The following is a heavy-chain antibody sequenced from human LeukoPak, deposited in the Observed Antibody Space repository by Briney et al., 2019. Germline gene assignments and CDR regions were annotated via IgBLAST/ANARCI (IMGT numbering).Heavy chain of an antibody. CDR1: GGSFNGYY. Sequence: KTSETLSLTCTVYGGSFNGYYWSWIRQPPGKGLEWIGEINHSGSTNYNPSLKSRVTISVDTSKNQFSLNLTSVTAADTAVYYCARRVAGRSMDVWDQGTTVTVSS. V-gene: IGHV4-34*01. J-gene: IGHJ6*02. D-gene: IGHD6-19*01. CDR2: INHSGST. CDR3: ARRVAGRSMDV.